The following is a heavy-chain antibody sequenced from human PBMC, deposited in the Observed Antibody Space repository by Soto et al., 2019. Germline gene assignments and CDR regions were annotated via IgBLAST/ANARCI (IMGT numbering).Heavy chain of an antibody. Sequence: SVKVSCKASGGTFSSYAIRWVRQAPGQGIEWMGGIIPIFGTANYAQKFQGRVTITADESTSTAYMELSSLRSEDTAVYYCARDIAIFGVALTYYYYGMDVWGQGTTVTVSS. D-gene: IGHD3-3*01. CDR3: ARDIAIFGVALTYYYYGMDV. J-gene: IGHJ6*02. V-gene: IGHV1-69*13. CDR2: IIPIFGTA. CDR1: GGTFSSYA.